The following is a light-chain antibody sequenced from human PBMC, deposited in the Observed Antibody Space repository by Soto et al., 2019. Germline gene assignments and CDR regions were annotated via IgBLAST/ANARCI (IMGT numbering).Light chain of an antibody. CDR2: DAS. Sequence: EIVLTQSPATLSLSPGERATLSCRASQSVSSLLAWYQQKPGQAPRLLIYDASNRATGIAARFSGSGSGTDFTLTISSLEPEDFAVYYCQQRSNWPPTFGQGTRLEIK. CDR1: QSVSSL. J-gene: IGKJ5*01. CDR3: QQRSNWPPT. V-gene: IGKV3-11*01.